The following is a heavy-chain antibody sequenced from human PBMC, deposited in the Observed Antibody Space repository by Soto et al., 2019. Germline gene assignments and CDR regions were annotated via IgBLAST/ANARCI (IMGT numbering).Heavy chain of an antibody. CDR3: ALSHTVTTDY. D-gene: IGHD4-17*01. CDR2: IKSYGSST. CDR1: GLTFSRDW. Sequence: EVQLVESGGGLVHPGGSLRLSGAASGLTFSRDWMHWVRQSPGQWLVWVSRIKSYGSSTSYADSVKGRYTISRNNDKNTLDLQMNSLRAEDKAVYYCALSHTVTTDYWGQGNLGTVSS. J-gene: IGHJ4*02. V-gene: IGHV3-74*01.